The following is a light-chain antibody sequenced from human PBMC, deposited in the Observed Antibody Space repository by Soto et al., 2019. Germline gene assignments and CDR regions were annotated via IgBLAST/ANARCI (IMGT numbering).Light chain of an antibody. CDR2: DVS. CDR1: SSDIGASNY. CDR3: YSRSRHSDIRYV. J-gene: IGLJ1*01. Sequence: QSALTQPASVSGSPGQSITISCTGTSSDIGASNYVSWYQQHPGQAPKLMISDVSNRPSGISDRFSGSKSGNTASLTISGLQAEDEAYYYRYSRSRHSDIRYVFGTGIKLTVL. V-gene: IGLV2-14*03.